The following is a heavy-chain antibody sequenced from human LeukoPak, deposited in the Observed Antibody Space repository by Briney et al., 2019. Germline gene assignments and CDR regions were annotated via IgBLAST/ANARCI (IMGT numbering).Heavy chain of an antibody. CDR3: AGHHPRNTVDF. CDR2: ISDIGSI. Sequence: ETLSLTFTVSGGSISSYYWSWIRPPPGKGLEWIAYISDIGSINYNPSLKSRVTISLDTSKNQFSLKLSSVTAADTAVYYCAGHHPRNTVDFWGQGNLVTVSS. CDR1: GGSISSYY. J-gene: IGHJ4*02. D-gene: IGHD2/OR15-2a*01. V-gene: IGHV4-59*08.